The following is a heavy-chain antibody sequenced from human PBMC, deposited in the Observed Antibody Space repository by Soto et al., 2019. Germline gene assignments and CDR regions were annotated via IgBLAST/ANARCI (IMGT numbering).Heavy chain of an antibody. Sequence: LRLSCAASGFTFSNAWMNWVRQAPGKGLEWVGRIKSKTDGGTTDYAAPVKGRFTISRDGSKNTLYLQMNSLKTEDTAVYYCTTERIIIVGATHYYYYYGMDVWGQGTTVTVSS. J-gene: IGHJ6*02. D-gene: IGHD1-26*01. CDR1: GFTFSNAW. CDR3: TTERIIIVGATHYYYYYGMDV. CDR2: IKSKTDGGTT. V-gene: IGHV3-15*07.